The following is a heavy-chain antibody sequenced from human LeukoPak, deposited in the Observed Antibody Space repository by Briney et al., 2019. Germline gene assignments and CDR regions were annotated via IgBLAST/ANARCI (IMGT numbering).Heavy chain of an antibody. CDR2: IYPGDSDT. V-gene: IGHV5-51*01. CDR1: GYGFTSYW. D-gene: IGHD3-10*01. CDR3: ARLAGHGSGSPDAFDI. Sequence: GESLKISCKGSGYGFTSYWIGWVRQMPGKGLEWMGIIYPGDSDTRYSPSFQGQVTISAHKSISTAYLQWSSLKASDTAMYYCARLAGHGSGSPDAFDIWGQGTMVTVSS. J-gene: IGHJ3*02.